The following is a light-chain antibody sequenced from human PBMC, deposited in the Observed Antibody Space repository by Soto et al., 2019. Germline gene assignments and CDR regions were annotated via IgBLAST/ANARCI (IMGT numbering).Light chain of an antibody. V-gene: IGKV3-20*01. CDR1: QGISNTY. CDR2: GAS. CDR3: QQFHTYPVT. Sequence: EIVLTQSPDTLSLSPGERATLSCRASQGISNTYLAWYQQKPGQAPRLLIYGASFRATGIPDRFSGSGSGTDFTLTISRLEPEDFATYYCQQFHTYPVTFGQGTRLEI. J-gene: IGKJ5*01.